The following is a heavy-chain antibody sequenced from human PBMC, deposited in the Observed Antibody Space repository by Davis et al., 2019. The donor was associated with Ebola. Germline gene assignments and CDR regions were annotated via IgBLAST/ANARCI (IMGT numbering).Heavy chain of an antibody. Sequence: SETLSLTCAVYGGSFSGYYWSWIRQPPGKGLEWIGEINHSGSTNYNPSLKSRVTISVDTSKNQFSLKLSSVTAADTAVYYCAREGSSDYFDYWGQGTLVTVSS. CDR3: AREGSSDYFDY. V-gene: IGHV4-34*01. J-gene: IGHJ4*02. D-gene: IGHD6-19*01. CDR1: GGSFSGYY. CDR2: INHSGST.